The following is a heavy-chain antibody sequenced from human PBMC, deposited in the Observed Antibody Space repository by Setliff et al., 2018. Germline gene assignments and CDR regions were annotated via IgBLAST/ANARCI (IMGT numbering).Heavy chain of an antibody. CDR2: INQSGDT. Sequence: SQTLSLTCTVYGGSFSDYYWGWIRQSPGKRPEWIAEINQSGDTNYNPSLNSRVSVSVDTPTNQFSLKVFSVTAADTAVYYCRFWSSYYKNDYWAQGTLVTVSS. CDR3: RFWSSYYKNDY. CDR1: GGSFSDYY. D-gene: IGHD3-3*01. J-gene: IGHJ4*02. V-gene: IGHV4-34*01.